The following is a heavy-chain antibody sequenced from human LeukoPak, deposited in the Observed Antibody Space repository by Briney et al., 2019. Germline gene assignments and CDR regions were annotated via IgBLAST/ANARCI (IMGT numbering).Heavy chain of an antibody. D-gene: IGHD2-15*01. CDR3: ARGLSCSGGSCV. CDR2: IYYSKNT. V-gene: IGHV4-39*07. J-gene: IGHJ4*02. Sequence: SETLSLTCTVSGGSISSSSAYWGWIRQPPGKGLEWIGSIYYSKNTYYNPSLKSRVTISVDTSKNQFSLKLSSVTAADTAVYYCARGLSCSGGSCVWGQGTLVTVSS. CDR1: GGSISSSSAY.